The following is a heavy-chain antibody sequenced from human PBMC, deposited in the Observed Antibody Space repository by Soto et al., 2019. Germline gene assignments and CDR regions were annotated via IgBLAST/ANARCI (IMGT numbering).Heavy chain of an antibody. J-gene: IGHJ5*02. Sequence: SETLSLTCTVSGGSISSYYWSWIRQPPGKGLEWIGYIYYSGSTNYNPSLKSRVTISVDTSKNQFSLKLSSATAADTAVYYCARHLGYYDILTGYYTYNWFDPWGQGTLVTVSS. CDR1: GGSISSYY. CDR3: ARHLGYYDILTGYYTYNWFDP. D-gene: IGHD3-9*01. V-gene: IGHV4-59*08. CDR2: IYYSGST.